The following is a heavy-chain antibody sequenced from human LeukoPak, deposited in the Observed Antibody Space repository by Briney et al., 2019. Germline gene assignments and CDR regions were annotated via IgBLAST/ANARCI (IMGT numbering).Heavy chain of an antibody. J-gene: IGHJ4*02. V-gene: IGHV3-33*01. Sequence: GGSLRLSCAASGFTFSSYGMPWVRQAPGKGLEWVAVIWYDGSNKYYADSVKGRFTISRDNSKNTLYLQMNSLRAEDTAVYYCAREAAAGIGIDYWGQGTLVTVSS. CDR1: GFTFSSYG. CDR2: IWYDGSNK. CDR3: AREAAAGIGIDY. D-gene: IGHD6-13*01.